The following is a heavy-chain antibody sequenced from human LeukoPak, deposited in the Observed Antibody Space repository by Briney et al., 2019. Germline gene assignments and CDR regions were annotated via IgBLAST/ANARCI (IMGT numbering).Heavy chain of an antibody. CDR3: AKDAGYSSSSGRFDY. D-gene: IGHD6-6*01. CDR1: GFIFSSYA. Sequence: PGGSLRLSCGASGFIFSSYAMSWVRQAPGKGLEWVSAITGSGGSTYYEDSVKGRFTISRDNSKNTLYLQMNSLRAEDTAVYYCAKDAGYSSSSGRFDYWGQGTLVTVSS. CDR2: ITGSGGST. J-gene: IGHJ4*02. V-gene: IGHV3-23*01.